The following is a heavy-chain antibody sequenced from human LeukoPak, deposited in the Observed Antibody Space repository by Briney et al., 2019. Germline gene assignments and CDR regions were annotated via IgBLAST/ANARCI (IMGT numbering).Heavy chain of an antibody. CDR1: GGSFSGYY. CDR2: IYYGGST. D-gene: IGHD3-22*01. V-gene: IGHV4-59*01. Sequence: LETLSLTCAVYGGSFSGYYWSWIRQPPGKGLEWIGYIYYGGSTNYNPSLKSRVTISVDTSKNQFSLKLSSVTAADTAVYYCARWGVDYYDSSGFDYWGQGTLVTVSS. CDR3: ARWGVDYYDSSGFDY. J-gene: IGHJ4*02.